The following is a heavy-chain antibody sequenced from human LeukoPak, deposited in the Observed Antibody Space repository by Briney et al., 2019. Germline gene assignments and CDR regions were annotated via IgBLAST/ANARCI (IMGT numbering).Heavy chain of an antibody. CDR3: AMDLYGASFDY. Sequence: KPGGPLRLSCKGSGYISTSYWIGWVHQTPGKGLEGMGIMYPGASDTRYSPSFQGQVTISADKSISTSYLQWSSLKASDTAMYYCAMDLYGASFDYWGQGTLVTVSS. CDR2: MYPGASDT. D-gene: IGHD4-17*01. CDR1: GYISTSYW. J-gene: IGHJ4*02. V-gene: IGHV5-51*07.